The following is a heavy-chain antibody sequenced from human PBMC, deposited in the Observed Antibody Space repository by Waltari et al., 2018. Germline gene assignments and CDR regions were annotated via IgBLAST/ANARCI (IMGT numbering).Heavy chain of an antibody. D-gene: IGHD2-15*01. J-gene: IGHJ5*02. Sequence: QLQFQESGPGLVKPPWPLSLRCTVSVDSSSRPDWWSWVRQSPQKSLGWIGQVKYTGRSNYNPSFASRVTVSIDTSNNQFTLKLTSATAADTAMYYCARDRGRGIYLDTWGPGMQVTVSP. CDR2: VKYTGRS. CDR1: VDSSSRPDW. CDR3: ARDRGRGIYLDT. V-gene: IGHV4-4*03.